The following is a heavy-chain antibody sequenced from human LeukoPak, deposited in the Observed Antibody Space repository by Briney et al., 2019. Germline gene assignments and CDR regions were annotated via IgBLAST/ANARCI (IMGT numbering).Heavy chain of an antibody. CDR1: GLTISNYW. Sequence: GGSLRLSCAASGLTISNYWMSWVRQTPGKGLEWVANIKVDGREKYYVDSVKGRFTISRDNAKNSLYLQMDSLRAEDTAVYYCASALSTHDSSGYYFDYWGQGTLLTVSS. D-gene: IGHD3-22*01. CDR3: ASALSTHDSSGYYFDY. V-gene: IGHV3-7*01. CDR2: IKVDGREK. J-gene: IGHJ4*02.